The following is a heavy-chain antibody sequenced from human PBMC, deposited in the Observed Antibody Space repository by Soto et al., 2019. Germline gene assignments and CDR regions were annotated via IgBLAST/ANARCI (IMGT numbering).Heavy chain of an antibody. CDR3: ATVSNVYGDAFDY. V-gene: IGHV3-23*01. CDR2: ISGSGGST. CDR1: GFTFSSYA. J-gene: IGHJ4*02. D-gene: IGHD3-10*01. Sequence: GGSLRLSCAASGFTFSSYAMSWVRQAPGKGLEWVSAISGSGGSTYYADSVKGRFTISRDNSKNTLYLQMNSLRVDDTAVYYCATVSNVYGDAFDYWGQGALVTVSS.